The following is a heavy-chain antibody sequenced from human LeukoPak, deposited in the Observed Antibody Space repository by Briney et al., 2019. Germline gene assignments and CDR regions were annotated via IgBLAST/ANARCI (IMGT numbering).Heavy chain of an antibody. J-gene: IGHJ4*02. CDR2: INGDGRNI. CDR3: ARDALGGDLGY. D-gene: IGHD3-10*01. Sequence: GGSLRLSCVASGFTFSSYWVHWVRQDPRKGLVWVSRINGDGRNINYADSVRGRFTISRDNAKNTLYLQMNSLRAEDTAVYYCARDALGGDLGYWGQGTLVTVSS. V-gene: IGHV3-74*01. CDR1: GFTFSSYW.